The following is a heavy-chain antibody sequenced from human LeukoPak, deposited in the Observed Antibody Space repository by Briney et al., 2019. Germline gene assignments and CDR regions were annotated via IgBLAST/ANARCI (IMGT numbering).Heavy chain of an antibody. J-gene: IGHJ3*02. V-gene: IGHV1-2*02. D-gene: IGHD4-23*01. CDR1: GYIFTDYY. Sequence: EASVKVSCKASGYIFTDYYMHWVRQAPGQGLEWMGWFNHASGGTKYAQKFQGRVTMTRDTSINTAYMELSSLGLDDTAVYYCARGLYYGGNQRAHDAFDIWGQGTLVTVSS. CDR2: FNHASGGT. CDR3: ARGLYYGGNQRAHDAFDI.